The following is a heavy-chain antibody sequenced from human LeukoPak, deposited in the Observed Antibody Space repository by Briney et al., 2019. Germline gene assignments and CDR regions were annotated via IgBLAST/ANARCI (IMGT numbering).Heavy chain of an antibody. D-gene: IGHD3-10*01. V-gene: IGHV3-33*01. J-gene: IGHJ4*02. CDR3: ARDAITMVRGVIGY. Sequence: PGGSLRLSCAASGFTFSSYGMHWVRQAPGKGLEEVAVIWYDGSNKYYADSVKGRFTISRDNSKNTLYLQMNSLRAEDTAVYYCARDAITMVRGVIGYWGQGTLVTVSS. CDR2: IWYDGSNK. CDR1: GFTFSSYG.